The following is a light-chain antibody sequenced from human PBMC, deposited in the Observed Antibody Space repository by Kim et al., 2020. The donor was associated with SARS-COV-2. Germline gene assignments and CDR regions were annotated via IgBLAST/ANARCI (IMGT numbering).Light chain of an antibody. CDR2: RKK. J-gene: IGLJ3*02. CDR1: SENVGDQG. CDR3: SVWDSSLSVWV. V-gene: IGLV10-54*04. Sequence: QAGLTQPPSVSKALGQTATLTCTGNSENVGDQGAAWLQQHQGHPPKLLSYRKKSRPSGISERFSASRSGNTASLTITGLQPEDEADYYCSVWDSSLSVWVFGGGTQLTVL.